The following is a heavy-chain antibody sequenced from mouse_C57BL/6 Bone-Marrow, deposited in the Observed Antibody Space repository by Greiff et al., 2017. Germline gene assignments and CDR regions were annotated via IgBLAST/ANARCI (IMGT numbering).Heavy chain of an antibody. CDR2: INPSNGGT. J-gene: IGHJ2*01. V-gene: IGHV1-53*01. Sequence: QVQLQQPGTELVKPGASVKLSCKASGYTFTSYWMPWVKQRPGQGLEWLGNINPSNGGTNYNEKFKSKATLTGNKSSSTAYMQLSSLTSEDSAVYYCARESSSYARSGFDYWGQGTTRTVSA. CDR1: GYTFTSYW. CDR3: ARESSSYARSGFDY. D-gene: IGHD1-1*01.